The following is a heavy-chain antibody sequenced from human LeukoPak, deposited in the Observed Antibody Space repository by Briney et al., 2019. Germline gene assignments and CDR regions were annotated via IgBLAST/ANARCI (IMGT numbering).Heavy chain of an antibody. Sequence: SETLSLTCAVYGGSFSGYYWSWIRQPPGKGLEWIGEINHSGSTNYNPSLKSRVTISVDTSKNQFSLKPSSVTAADTAVYYCARRGIAARRNWFDPWGQGTLVTVSS. V-gene: IGHV4-34*01. CDR3: ARRGIAARRNWFDP. D-gene: IGHD6-6*01. CDR1: GGSFSGYY. J-gene: IGHJ5*02. CDR2: INHSGST.